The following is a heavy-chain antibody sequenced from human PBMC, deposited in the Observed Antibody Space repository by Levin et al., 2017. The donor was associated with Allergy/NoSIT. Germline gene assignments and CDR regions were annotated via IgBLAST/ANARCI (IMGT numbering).Heavy chain of an antibody. CDR1: GFTVSSNY. D-gene: IGHD3-22*01. CDR3: ARDHYDSSNYHYDFAMY. CDR2: IYSGGGT. V-gene: IGHV3-66*01. Sequence: PAGGSLRLSCAASGFTVSSNYMSWVRQAPGKGLEWVSLIYSGGGTYYADSVKGRFTVSRDNSKNTLYLQMNSLRAEDTAVYYCARDHYDSSNYHYDFAMYWGQGTLVTVSS. J-gene: IGHJ4*02.